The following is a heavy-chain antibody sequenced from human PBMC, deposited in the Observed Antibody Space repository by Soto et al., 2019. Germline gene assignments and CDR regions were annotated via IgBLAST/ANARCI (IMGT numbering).Heavy chain of an antibody. V-gene: IGHV4-39*01. CDR2: IYYSGST. J-gene: IGHJ4*02. D-gene: IGHD3-22*01. CDR3: VSLGGYYDSSGWTSQFDY. Sequence: SETLSLTCTVSGGSISSSSYYWGWIRQPPGKGLEWIGSIYYSGSTYYNPSLKSRVTISVDTSKNQFSLKLSSVTAADTAVYYCVSLGGYYDSSGWTSQFDYWGQGTLVTAPQ. CDR1: GGSISSSSYY.